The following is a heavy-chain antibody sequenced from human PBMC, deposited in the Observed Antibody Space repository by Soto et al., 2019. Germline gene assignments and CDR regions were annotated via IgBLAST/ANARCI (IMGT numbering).Heavy chain of an antibody. CDR2: ISYDGSNK. CDR3: AKDRMSSGWYNDY. D-gene: IGHD6-19*01. Sequence: QVQLVESGGGVVQPGRSLRLSCAASGFTFSSYGMHWVRQAPGKGLEWVAVISYDGSNKYYADSVKGRFTISRDNSKNTRYLQMNSLRAEDTAVYYCAKDRMSSGWYNDYWGQGTLVTVSS. V-gene: IGHV3-30*18. CDR1: GFTFSSYG. J-gene: IGHJ4*02.